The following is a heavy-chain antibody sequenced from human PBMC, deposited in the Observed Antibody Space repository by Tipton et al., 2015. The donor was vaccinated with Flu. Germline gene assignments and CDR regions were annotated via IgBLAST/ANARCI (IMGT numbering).Heavy chain of an antibody. J-gene: IGHJ4*02. CDR2: ISWNSGSI. V-gene: IGHV3-9*01. CDR1: GFTFDDYA. CDR3: AKDIIGGYCSGGSCYSMFDY. D-gene: IGHD2-15*01. Sequence: SLRLSCAASGFTFDDYAMHWVRQAPGKGLEWVSGISWNSGSIGYADSVKGRFTISRDNAKNSLYLQMNSLRAEDKALYYCAKDIIGGYCSGGSCYSMFDYWGQGTLVTVSS.